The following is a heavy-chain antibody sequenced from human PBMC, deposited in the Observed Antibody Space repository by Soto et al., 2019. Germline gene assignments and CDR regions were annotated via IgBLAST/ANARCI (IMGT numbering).Heavy chain of an antibody. Sequence: SQTLSLTCVISGDSVSSNSAAWNWIRQSPSRGLEWLGRTYYRSKWYNDYAVSVKSRITINPDTSKNQFSLQLNSVTPEDTAVYYCARDSTGSELLPDYYYGMDVWGQGTTVTVSS. J-gene: IGHJ6*02. D-gene: IGHD1-26*01. CDR1: GDSVSSNSAA. CDR2: TYYRSKWYN. CDR3: ARDSTGSELLPDYYYGMDV. V-gene: IGHV6-1*01.